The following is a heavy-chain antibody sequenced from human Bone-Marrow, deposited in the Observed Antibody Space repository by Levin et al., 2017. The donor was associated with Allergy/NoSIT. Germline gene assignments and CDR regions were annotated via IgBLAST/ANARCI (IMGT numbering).Heavy chain of an antibody. Sequence: GESLKISCAASGFTFDDYGMSWVRQAPGKGLEWVSVINWSGGRTGYADSVKGRLTISRDNANNSLYLQMNSLRVEDTALYYCARHRNTMNIQDGFDSWGEGTMVTVSS. D-gene: IGHD2/OR15-2a*01. CDR2: INWSGGRT. CDR1: GFTFDDYG. J-gene: IGHJ3*02. V-gene: IGHV3-20*04. CDR3: ARHRNTMNIQDGFDS.